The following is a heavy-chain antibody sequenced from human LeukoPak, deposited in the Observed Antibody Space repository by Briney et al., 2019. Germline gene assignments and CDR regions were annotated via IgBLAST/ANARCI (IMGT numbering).Heavy chain of an antibody. CDR2: INPSGGST. J-gene: IGHJ4*02. Sequence: GASVKVSCKASGYTFTSYYMHWVRQAPGRGLEWMGIINPSGGSTSYAQKFQGRVTMTRDTSTSTVYMELSSLRSEDTAVYYCARESAGGMFTYYYGSGSYYFDYWGQGTLVTVSS. CDR1: GYTFTSYY. D-gene: IGHD3-10*01. CDR3: ARESAGGMFTYYYGSGSYYFDY. V-gene: IGHV1-46*01.